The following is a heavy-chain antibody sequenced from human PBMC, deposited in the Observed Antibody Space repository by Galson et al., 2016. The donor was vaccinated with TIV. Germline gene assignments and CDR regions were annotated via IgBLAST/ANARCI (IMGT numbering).Heavy chain of an antibody. CDR2: INPNSGAT. J-gene: IGHJ5*02. CDR1: AYSFIDYY. CDR3: ARATNYYDNWFDP. D-gene: IGHD3-10*01. Sequence: SVKVSCKASAYSFIDYYMHWVRQAPGQGLEWMGRINPNSGATNYAQKFQGRVTITADESTDTAYVELNSLTSEDTAVYYCARATNYYDNWFDPWGQGTLVTVSS. V-gene: IGHV1-2*06.